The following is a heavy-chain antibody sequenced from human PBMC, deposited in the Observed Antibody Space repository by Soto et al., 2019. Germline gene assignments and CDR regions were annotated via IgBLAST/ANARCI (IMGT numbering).Heavy chain of an antibody. D-gene: IGHD3-16*01. CDR2: ISSPGDIM. Sequence: LRLSCAASGFTFSGYYMSWIRQAPGKGLEWVSYISSPGDIMYYADSVRGRFTVSRDNAKSSLYLQMNSLRAEDAAVYYCARDRLATNYYFDSWGQGTLVTVSS. CDR1: GFTFSGYY. V-gene: IGHV3-11*01. J-gene: IGHJ4*02. CDR3: ARDRLATNYYFDS.